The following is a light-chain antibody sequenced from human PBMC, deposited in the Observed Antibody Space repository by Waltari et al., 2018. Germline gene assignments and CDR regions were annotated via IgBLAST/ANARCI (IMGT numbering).Light chain of an antibody. V-gene: IGKV3-15*01. CDR3: QQYNSWPFT. Sequence: EKVMTQSPAPLSVSPGERATLSCRASQSVSNHLAWYQQRPGQAPRLLIYGASSRAAGVPARFSGSGSGTEFTLSIDSLQSEDFALYFCQQYNSWPFTFGPGTQVDIK. CDR1: QSVSNH. J-gene: IGKJ3*01. CDR2: GAS.